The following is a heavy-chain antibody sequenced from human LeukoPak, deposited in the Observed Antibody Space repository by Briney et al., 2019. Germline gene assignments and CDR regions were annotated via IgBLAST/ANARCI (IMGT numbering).Heavy chain of an antibody. V-gene: IGHV1-18*01. Sequence: ASVKVSCKSSGYTFTSYGIIWVRQAPGQGLEWMGWISAYNGNTNYAQKLQGRVTMTTDTSTSTAYMELRSLRSDDTAVYYCARLLAVAGRRWYFDYWGQGTLVTVSS. CDR1: GYTFTSYG. D-gene: IGHD6-19*01. J-gene: IGHJ4*02. CDR3: ARLLAVAGRRWYFDY. CDR2: ISAYNGNT.